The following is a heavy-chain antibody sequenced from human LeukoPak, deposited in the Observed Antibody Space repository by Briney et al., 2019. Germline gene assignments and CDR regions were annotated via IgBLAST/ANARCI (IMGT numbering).Heavy chain of an antibody. CDR2: VNGDGSST. V-gene: IGHV3-74*01. D-gene: IGHD6-19*01. Sequence: GGSLRLSCAASGFSLSSYWMHWVRQAPGKGLVWVSRVNGDGSSTNYADSVKGRFTISRDNAKNTLYLQMNSLRAEDTAVYYCAKDPAPGIAVAGGIDYWGQGTLVTVSS. J-gene: IGHJ4*02. CDR1: GFSLSSYW. CDR3: AKDPAPGIAVAGGIDY.